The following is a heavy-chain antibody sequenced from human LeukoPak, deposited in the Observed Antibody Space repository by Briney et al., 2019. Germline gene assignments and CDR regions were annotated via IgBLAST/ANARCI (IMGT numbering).Heavy chain of an antibody. D-gene: IGHD1-26*01. CDR3: AKSGNYAPTIFDY. V-gene: IGHV4-59*08. Sequence: PSETLSLTCTVSGGSISSYYWSWIRQPPGKGLEWVGYIYYSGSTNYNPSLKSRVTISVDTSKNQFSLKLSSVTAADTAVYYCAKSGNYAPTIFDYWGQGTLVTVSS. J-gene: IGHJ4*02. CDR1: GGSISSYY. CDR2: IYYSGST.